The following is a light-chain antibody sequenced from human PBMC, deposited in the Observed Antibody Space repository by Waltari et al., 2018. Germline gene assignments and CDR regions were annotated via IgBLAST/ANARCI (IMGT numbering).Light chain of an antibody. V-gene: IGLV2-23*02. CDR2: EVS. Sequence: QSALTQPASLSGSPGQSITISCTGTSSDVGRYNVVSCYQQHPGKAPKLMIYEVSKRPSGVSNRFSGSKSGNTASLTISGLQAEDEADYYCCSYAGSDVVFGGGTKLTVL. CDR1: SSDVGRYNV. CDR3: CSYAGSDVV. J-gene: IGLJ2*01.